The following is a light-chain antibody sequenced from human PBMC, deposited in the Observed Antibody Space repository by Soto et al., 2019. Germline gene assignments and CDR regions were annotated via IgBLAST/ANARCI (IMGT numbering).Light chain of an antibody. Sequence: DIQMTQSPSTLSAYVGYSVTITCRASQSVNSWLAWYQQKPGKAPNLLMYKVSNLERGVPSRFSGSGSGTEFALTISSLQPEDFATYYCQQYNSFPWTFGQGTKVDIK. CDR1: QSVNSW. J-gene: IGKJ1*01. V-gene: IGKV1-5*03. CDR2: KVS. CDR3: QQYNSFPWT.